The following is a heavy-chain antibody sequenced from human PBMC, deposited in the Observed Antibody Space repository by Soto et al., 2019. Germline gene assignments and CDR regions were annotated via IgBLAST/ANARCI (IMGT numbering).Heavy chain of an antibody. CDR3: ASSSGSYSDFDF. J-gene: IGHJ4*02. V-gene: IGHV1-2*02. CDR1: GYTFTSYH. CDR2: FNPNSGGT. Sequence: ASVKVSCKASGYTFTSYHIHWVRQAPGQGLEWLGWFNPNSGGTNYAQKFQGRVTVTGDTSISTAFMELHSLRSDDTAVYYCASSSGSYSDFDFWGQGTLVTVSS. D-gene: IGHD1-26*01.